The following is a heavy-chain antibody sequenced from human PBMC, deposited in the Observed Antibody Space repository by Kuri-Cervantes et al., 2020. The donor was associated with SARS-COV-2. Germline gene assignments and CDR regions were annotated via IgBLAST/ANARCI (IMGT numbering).Heavy chain of an antibody. V-gene: IGHV5-51*01. CDR3: ARLVWYFDEMDV. J-gene: IGHJ6*04. Sequence: GGSLRLSCKGSGYSFTSYWIGWVRQMPGKGLEWMGIIYPGDSDTRYSPSFQGQVTISADKSIGTAYLQWSSLKASDTAMYYCARLVWYFDEMDVWGKGTTVTVSS. D-gene: IGHD3-9*01. CDR1: GYSFTSYW. CDR2: IYPGDSDT.